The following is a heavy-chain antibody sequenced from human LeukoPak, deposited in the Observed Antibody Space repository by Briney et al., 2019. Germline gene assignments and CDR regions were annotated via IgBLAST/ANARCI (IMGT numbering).Heavy chain of an antibody. CDR3: ARTATDTGEFDY. CDR1: GFTFSSYS. D-gene: IGHD6-13*01. CDR2: ISSSSSSI. Sequence: PGGSLRLSCAASGFTFSSYSMNWVRQAPGKGLECVSSISSSSSSIYYADSVKGRFTISRDDAKNSLYLQMNSLRAEDTAVYYCARTATDTGEFDYWGQGTLVTVSS. J-gene: IGHJ4*02. V-gene: IGHV3-21*01.